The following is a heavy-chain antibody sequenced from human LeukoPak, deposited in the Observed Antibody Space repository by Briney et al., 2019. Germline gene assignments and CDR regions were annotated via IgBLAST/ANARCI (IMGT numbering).Heavy chain of an antibody. CDR1: GFTFSNYA. Sequence: GGSLRLSCATSGFTFSNYAMNWVRQPPGKGLEWVSGISGSGDGAYIADSVKGRFTISRDNSKNTLYLQVNSLRADDTALYFCARGGGDGPGHYWGQGTLVTVSS. J-gene: IGHJ4*02. CDR2: ISGSGDGA. CDR3: ARGGGDGPGHY. D-gene: IGHD5-24*01. V-gene: IGHV3-23*01.